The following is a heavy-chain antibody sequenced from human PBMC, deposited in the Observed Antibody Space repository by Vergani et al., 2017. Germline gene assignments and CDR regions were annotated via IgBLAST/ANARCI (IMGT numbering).Heavy chain of an antibody. CDR3: ARAQRWLQLRGDFGYYFDY. CDR2: IYYSGST. Sequence: QVQLQESGPGLVKPSQTLSLTCAVSGGSISSGGYYWSWIRQHPGKGLEWIGYIYYSGSTNYNPSLKSRVTISVDTSKNQFSLKLSSVTAADTAVYYCARAQRWLQLRGDFGYYFDYWGQGTLVTVSS. V-gene: IGHV4-31*11. D-gene: IGHD5-24*01. CDR1: GGSISSGGYY. J-gene: IGHJ4*02.